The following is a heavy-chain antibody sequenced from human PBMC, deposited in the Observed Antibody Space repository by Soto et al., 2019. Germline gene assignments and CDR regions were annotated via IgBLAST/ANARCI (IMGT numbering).Heavy chain of an antibody. CDR2: ISYDGSNK. J-gene: IGHJ4*02. CDR1: GFTFSSYA. D-gene: IGHD4-4*01. CDR3: ARDTVTTSRGAY. Sequence: QVQLVECGGGVVQPGRSLRLSCAASGFTFSSYAMHWVRQAPGKGLEWVAVISYDGSNKYYADSVKGRFTISRDNSKNTLYLQMNSLRAEDTAVYYCARDTVTTSRGAYWGQGTLVTVSS. V-gene: IGHV3-30-3*01.